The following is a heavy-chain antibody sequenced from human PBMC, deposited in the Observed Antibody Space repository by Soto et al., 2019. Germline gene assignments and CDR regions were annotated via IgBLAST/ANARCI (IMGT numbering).Heavy chain of an antibody. CDR2: FDPEDGET. D-gene: IGHD2-8*01. Sequence: VSVKVSCKVSGYTLTELSMHWVRQAPGKGLEWMGGFDPEDGETIYAQKFQGRVTMTEDTSTDTAYMELSSLRSEDTAVYYCATATPGVQHDAFDIWGQGTMVTVSS. J-gene: IGHJ3*02. CDR1: GYTLTELS. V-gene: IGHV1-24*01. CDR3: ATATPGVQHDAFDI.